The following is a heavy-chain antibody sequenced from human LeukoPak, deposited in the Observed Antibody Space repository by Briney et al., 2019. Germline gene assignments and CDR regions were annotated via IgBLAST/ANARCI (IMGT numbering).Heavy chain of an antibody. V-gene: IGHV1-2*02. CDR1: GYSFTDYY. Sequence: ASVKVSCEASGYSFTDYYLDWVRQAPGQGLEWMGCIDPDTGGTKFAQKFQGGVTMTRDTSVSTAYMELSSLRSDDTAVYYCAREYYDSSGLKYAFDIWGQGTMVTVSS. CDR3: AREYYDSSGLKYAFDI. J-gene: IGHJ3*02. D-gene: IGHD3-22*01. CDR2: IDPDTGGT.